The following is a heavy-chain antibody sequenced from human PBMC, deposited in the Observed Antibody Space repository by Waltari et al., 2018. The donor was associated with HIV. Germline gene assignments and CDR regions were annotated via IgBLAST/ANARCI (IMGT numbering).Heavy chain of an antibody. D-gene: IGHD2-21*02. CDR3: TSIFEVLAAIRPGGV. CDR1: GFTFSSAW. CDR2: IRSESDGATT. J-gene: IGHJ3*01. Sequence: EVLLVESGGGLVQPGGSLRLSCEASGFTFSSAWMRWVRQAPGKGLEWVARIRSESDGATTDYAAPVKDRFSISRDDSKNMLYLEMNSLKTEDTAVYYCTSIFEVLAAIRPGGVWGRGTMVTVSS. V-gene: IGHV3-15*01.